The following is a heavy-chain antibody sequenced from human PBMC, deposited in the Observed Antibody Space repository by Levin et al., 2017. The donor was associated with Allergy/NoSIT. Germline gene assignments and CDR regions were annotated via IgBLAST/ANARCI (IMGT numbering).Heavy chain of an antibody. CDR2: IKHDGSDK. D-gene: IGHD1-26*01. CDR3: ARNRGWETIDS. J-gene: IGHJ4*02. CDR1: GFTFSSYW. V-gene: IGHV3-7*01. Sequence: QPGGSLRLSCAASGFTFSSYWMNWVRQAPGKGLECVANIKHDGSDKNYADSVKGRFTISRDNAKKSVFLQMNSLGVEDTAVYYCARNRGWETIDSWGQGTLVIVSS.